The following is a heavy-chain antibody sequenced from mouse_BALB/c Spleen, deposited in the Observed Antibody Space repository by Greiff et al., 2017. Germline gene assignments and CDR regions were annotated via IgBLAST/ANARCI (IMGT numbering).Heavy chain of an antibody. CDR2: INSNGGST. Sequence: EVQGVESGGGLVQPGGSLKLSCAASGFTFSSYGMSWVRQTPDKRLELVATINSNGGSTYYPDSVKDRFTISRDNAKNTLYLQMSSLKSEDTAMYYCAVTTVVGGYYWGQGTSVTVSS. CDR3: AVTTVVGGYY. CDR1: GFTFSSYG. V-gene: IGHV5-6-3*01. J-gene: IGHJ4*01. D-gene: IGHD1-1*01.